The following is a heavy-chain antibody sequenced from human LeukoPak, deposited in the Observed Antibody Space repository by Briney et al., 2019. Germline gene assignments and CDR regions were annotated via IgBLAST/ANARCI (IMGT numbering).Heavy chain of an antibody. CDR2: ITGSGDST. J-gene: IGHJ4*01. V-gene: IGHV3-23*01. CDR1: GFTFSSNA. CDR3: GKERYGSSSVVDY. D-gene: IGHD6-6*01. Sequence: PGGSLRLSCAASGFTFSSNAMNWVRQAPGKGLEWVSGITGSGDSTYYADSAKGRFTISRDNSKNTVYLQMNSLRVEDTAVYHCGKERYGSSSVVDYWGHGTLVTVSS.